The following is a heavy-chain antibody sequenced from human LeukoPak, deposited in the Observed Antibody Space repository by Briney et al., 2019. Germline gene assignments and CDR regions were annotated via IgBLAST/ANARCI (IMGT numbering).Heavy chain of an antibody. CDR2: IKSKTDGGTT. CDR1: GFTFSNAW. Sequence: GGSLRLSCAASGFTFSNAWMSWVRQAPGKGLEWVGRIKSKTDGGTTDYAAPVKGRFTISRDDSKNTLYLQMNSLKTEDTAVYYCTTEVSAGYSYFDYWGQGTLVTVSS. D-gene: IGHD3-9*01. CDR3: TTEVSAGYSYFDY. J-gene: IGHJ4*02. V-gene: IGHV3-15*01.